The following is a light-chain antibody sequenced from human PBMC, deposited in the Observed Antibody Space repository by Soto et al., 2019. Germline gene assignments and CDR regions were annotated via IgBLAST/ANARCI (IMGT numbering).Light chain of an antibody. V-gene: IGKV1-39*01. CDR3: QQSYSTIT. J-gene: IGKJ5*01. Sequence: DIKLRWSPYYLYTSVGDRVTITCRASQSISSYLNWYQQKPGKAPKLLIYAASSLQSGVPSRFSGSGSETDFTLTISSLQPEDFATYYCQQSYSTITSCHVTRLAVK. CDR2: AAS. CDR1: QSISSY.